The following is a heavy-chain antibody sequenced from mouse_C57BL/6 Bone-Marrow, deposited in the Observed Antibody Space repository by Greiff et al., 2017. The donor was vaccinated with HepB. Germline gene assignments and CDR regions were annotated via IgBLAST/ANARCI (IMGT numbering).Heavy chain of an antibody. J-gene: IGHJ3*01. CDR3: ARWRFYYYGSSLAY. D-gene: IGHD1-1*01. Sequence: QVQLQQPGAELVKPGASVKMSCKASGYTFTSYWITWVKQRPGQGLEWIGDIYPGSGSTNYTEKFKRKATLTVDTSSSTAYMQLSSLTSEDSAVYYCARWRFYYYGSSLAYWGQGTLVTVSA. CDR1: GYTFTSYW. CDR2: IYPGSGST. V-gene: IGHV1-55*01.